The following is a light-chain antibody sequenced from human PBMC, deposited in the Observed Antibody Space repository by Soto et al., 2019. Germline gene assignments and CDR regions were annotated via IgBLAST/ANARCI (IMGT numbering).Light chain of an antibody. Sequence: EIVLTQSPDTLALSPGERATLSCRASQSVSSLAWYQQKPGQSPRLLIYGAASRATGIPGRFSGSGSGTDFTLTISELEPEGFVVYYWHQYGSSPRTFGQETTVEIK. CDR2: GAA. V-gene: IGKV3-20*01. CDR1: QSVSS. J-gene: IGKJ1*01. CDR3: HQYGSSPRT.